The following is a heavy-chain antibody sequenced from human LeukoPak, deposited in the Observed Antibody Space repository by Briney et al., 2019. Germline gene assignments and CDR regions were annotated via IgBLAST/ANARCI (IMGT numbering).Heavy chain of an antibody. Sequence: GESLKISCKASGYRFTNYWIAWVRQMPGKGLELMGSIYPGDSDIRYSPSFQGQVTISADKSFTTAYLQWRSLKASDTAIYYCARQGVYYSDSRAFYHWGQGTRVTVSS. V-gene: IGHV5-51*01. CDR3: ARQGVYYSDSRAFYH. CDR1: GYRFTNYW. D-gene: IGHD3-22*01. CDR2: IYPGDSDI. J-gene: IGHJ4*02.